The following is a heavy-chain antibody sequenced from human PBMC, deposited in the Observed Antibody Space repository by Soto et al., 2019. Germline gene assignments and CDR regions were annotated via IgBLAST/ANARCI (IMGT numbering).Heavy chain of an antibody. CDR1: GFTFSSYG. CDR2: IWYDGSNK. CDR3: ARDMSYYDILTGYPLYYYYGMDV. Sequence: QVQLVESGGGVVQPGRSLRLSCAASGFTFSSYGMPWVRQAPGKGLEWVAVIWYDGSNKYYADSVKGRFTISRDNSKNTLYLQMNSLRAEDTAVYYCARDMSYYDILTGYPLYYYYGMDVWGQGTTVTVSS. V-gene: IGHV3-33*01. D-gene: IGHD3-9*01. J-gene: IGHJ6*02.